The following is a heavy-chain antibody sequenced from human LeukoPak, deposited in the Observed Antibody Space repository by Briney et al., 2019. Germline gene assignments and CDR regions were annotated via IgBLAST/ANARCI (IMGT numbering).Heavy chain of an antibody. CDR2: ISAYNGNT. Sequence: ASVKVSCKASGYIFTSYGISWVRQAPGQGLEWMGWISAYNGNTNYAQKLQGRVTMTTDTSTSTAYMELRSLRSDDTAVYYCARDIPADYCSGGSCAPGAYGMDVWGQGTTVTVSS. CDR1: GYIFTSYG. D-gene: IGHD2-15*01. J-gene: IGHJ6*02. CDR3: ARDIPADYCSGGSCAPGAYGMDV. V-gene: IGHV1-18*01.